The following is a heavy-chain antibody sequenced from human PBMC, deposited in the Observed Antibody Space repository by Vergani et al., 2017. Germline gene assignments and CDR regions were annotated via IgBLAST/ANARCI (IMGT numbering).Heavy chain of an antibody. J-gene: IGHJ2*01. CDR1: GASISSGDYY. D-gene: IGHD3-16*01. CDR2: IDNSGNG. CDR3: ASGKYYSDSTYHFRGRYFDV. Sequence: QVQLQESGPGLVRPSQTLSLTCTVSGASISSGDYYWTWIRQPPGKGLEWIGSIDNSGNGDSSSSLKSRVTISADTSKNQFSLRLTSVTAADTAVYYCASGKYYSDSTYHFRGRYFDVWGRGTLVTVPS. V-gene: IGHV4-30-4*01.